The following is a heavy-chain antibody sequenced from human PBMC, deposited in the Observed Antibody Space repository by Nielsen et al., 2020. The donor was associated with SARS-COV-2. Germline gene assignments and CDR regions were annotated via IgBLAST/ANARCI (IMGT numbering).Heavy chain of an antibody. CDR1: GFTFSSYA. CDR3: ARDRWELRRAFDI. J-gene: IGHJ3*02. V-gene: IGHV3-23*01. CDR2: IRDSGAYT. D-gene: IGHD1-26*01. Sequence: GESLKISCAASGFTFSSYAMSWVRQAPGKGLEWVSAIRDSGAYTYYADSVKGRFTISRDNSKNTLYLQMNSLRAEDTAVYYCARDRWELRRAFDIWGQGTMVTVSS.